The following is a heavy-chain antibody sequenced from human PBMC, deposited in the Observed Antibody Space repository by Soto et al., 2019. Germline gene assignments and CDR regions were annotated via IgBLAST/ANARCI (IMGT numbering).Heavy chain of an antibody. CDR3: AKDYSSSWPYFDY. D-gene: IGHD6-13*01. Sequence: QPGGSLRLSCAASGFTFSSYGMHWVRQAPGKGLEWVAVISYDGSNKYYADSVKGRFTISRDNSKNTLYLQMNSLRAEDTAVYYCAKDYSSSWPYFDYWGQGTLVTVSS. CDR2: ISYDGSNK. V-gene: IGHV3-30*18. J-gene: IGHJ4*01. CDR1: GFTFSSYG.